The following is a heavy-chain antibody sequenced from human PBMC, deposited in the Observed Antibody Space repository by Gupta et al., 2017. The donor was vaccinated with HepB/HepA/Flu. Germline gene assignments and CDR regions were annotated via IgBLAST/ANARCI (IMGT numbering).Heavy chain of an antibody. CDR2: INPSGGST. D-gene: IGHD1-14*01. CDR3: ARDWARTGPDY. J-gene: IGHJ4*02. V-gene: IGHV1-46*01. CDR1: GYTFTSSY. Sequence: QLQLVQSGAEVKKPGAPVRVSCKASGYTFTSSYMHWVRQAPGQGLEWMGIINPSGGSTSYAQKFQGRVTMTRDTSTSTVYMELSSLRSEDTAVYYCARDWARTGPDYWGQGTLVTVSS.